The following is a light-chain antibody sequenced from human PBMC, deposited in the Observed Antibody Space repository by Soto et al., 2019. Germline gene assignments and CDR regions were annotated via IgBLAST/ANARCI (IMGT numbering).Light chain of an antibody. Sequence: DIQMTHSPSTLSGSVGDRVTITCLASQTISSWLAWYQQKPGKAPKLLIYKASKLQSGVPARFSGSGSGTGFTLTISSLQPDDFATYYCQQYNTYSWTFGQGTKVDIK. J-gene: IGKJ1*01. V-gene: IGKV1-5*03. CDR3: QQYNTYSWT. CDR2: KAS. CDR1: QTISSW.